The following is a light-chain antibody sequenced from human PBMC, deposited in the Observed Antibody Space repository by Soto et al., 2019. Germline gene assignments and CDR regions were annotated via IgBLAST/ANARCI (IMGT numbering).Light chain of an antibody. CDR3: QQYGSSGT. CDR1: QSVSNNY. J-gene: IGKJ1*01. CDR2: GAS. V-gene: IGKV3-20*01. Sequence: EIVLTQYPGTLSLSPGERATLYCRASQSVSNNYFAWYQQIPGQAPRLLIYGASNRATGIPDRFSGSGSGTDFTITISRLEPEDFAVYYCQQYGSSGTFGQGTKVDIK.